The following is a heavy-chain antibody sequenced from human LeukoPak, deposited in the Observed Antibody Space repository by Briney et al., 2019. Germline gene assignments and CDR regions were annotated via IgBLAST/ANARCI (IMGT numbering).Heavy chain of an antibody. V-gene: IGHV1-24*01. Sequence: GASVKVSCKVSGYTLTELSMHWLRQAPGKGLEWMGGFDPEDGETIYAQKFQGRVTMTEDTSTDTAYMELSSLRSEDTAVYYCATASTTVTPYYYYYGMDVWGQGTTVTVSS. CDR2: FDPEDGET. J-gene: IGHJ6*02. D-gene: IGHD4-17*01. CDR1: GYTLTELS. CDR3: ATASTTVTPYYYYYGMDV.